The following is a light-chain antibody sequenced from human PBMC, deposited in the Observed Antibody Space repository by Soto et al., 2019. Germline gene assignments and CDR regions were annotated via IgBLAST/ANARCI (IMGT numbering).Light chain of an antibody. J-gene: IGLJ2*01. CDR1: NIAIKS. Sequence: SYELTQAPSVSVAPGQTARITCGGNNIAIKSVHWYQQKPGQAPVLVVYDDGDRHSGIPERFSGSNSGNTATLTITRVEAGDEADYHCQVWDSSSDHRVVFGGGTKLTGL. CDR2: DDG. V-gene: IGLV3-21*02. CDR3: QVWDSSSDHRVV.